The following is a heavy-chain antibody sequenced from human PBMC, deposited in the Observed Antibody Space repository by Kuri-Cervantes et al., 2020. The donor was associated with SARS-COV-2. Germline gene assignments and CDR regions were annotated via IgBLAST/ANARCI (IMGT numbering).Heavy chain of an antibody. V-gene: IGHV1-46*01. J-gene: IGHJ4*02. CDR3: ARAQEHNAQQPDGVDY. CDR1: GYTFTSYY. CDR2: INPNGGST. D-gene: IGHD6-13*01. Sequence: LVTVSCQSSGYTFTSYYMHWVRQAPGQGLEWMGIINPNGGSTSYAQKFQGRVTMTRDTSTSTVYMELSSPRSEDTAVYYCARAQEHNAQQPDGVDYWGQGTLVTVSS.